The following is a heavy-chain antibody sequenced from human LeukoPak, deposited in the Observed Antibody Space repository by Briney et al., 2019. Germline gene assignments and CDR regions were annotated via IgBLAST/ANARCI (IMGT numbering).Heavy chain of an antibody. D-gene: IGHD6-13*01. CDR1: GFTFNSHA. J-gene: IGHJ4*02. CDR2: ISADGGDT. CDR3: ARDTNIAAAGDRFDY. V-gene: IGHV3-23*01. Sequence: GGSLRLSCAVSGFTFNSHAMSWVRQAPGKWLEWVSAISADGGDTYYADSVKGRFTISRDNAKNSLYLQMNSLRDEDTAVCYCARDTNIAAAGDRFDYWGQGTLVTVSS.